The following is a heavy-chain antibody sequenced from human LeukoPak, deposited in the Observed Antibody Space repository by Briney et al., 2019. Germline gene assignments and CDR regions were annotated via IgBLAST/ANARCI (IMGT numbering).Heavy chain of an antibody. D-gene: IGHD6-13*01. CDR3: AKGRDSSSWYGLAS. CDR1: GFTFDDYA. V-gene: IGHV3-9*03. Sequence: GGSLRLSCAASGFTFDDYAMHWVRQAPGKGLEGVSGISWNSGSIGYADSVKGRFTISRDNAKNSLYLQMNSLRAEDMALYYCAKGRDSSSWYGLASWGQGTLVTVSS. J-gene: IGHJ4*02. CDR2: ISWNSGSI.